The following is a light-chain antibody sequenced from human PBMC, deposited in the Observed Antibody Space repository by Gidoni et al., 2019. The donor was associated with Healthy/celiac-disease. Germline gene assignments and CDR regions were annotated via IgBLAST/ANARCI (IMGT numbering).Light chain of an antibody. Sequence: DIQMTQSPSSLSASVGDRVTITCQASQDISNFLNWYQQKPGKAPKLLIYDASSLETGVPSRVSGSGSGTDFTFTISSLQPEDIATYYCQQYDNLCSFGQGTKLEIK. CDR3: QQYDNLCS. V-gene: IGKV1-33*01. J-gene: IGKJ2*04. CDR1: QDISNF. CDR2: DAS.